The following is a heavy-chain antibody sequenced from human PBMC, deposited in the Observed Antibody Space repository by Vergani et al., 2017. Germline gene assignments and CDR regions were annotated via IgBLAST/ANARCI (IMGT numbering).Heavy chain of an antibody. CDR3: ARCIAARPLPYYYYYMDV. V-gene: IGHV4-59*08. J-gene: IGHJ6*03. D-gene: IGHD6-6*01. CDR2: IYYSGST. Sequence: QVQLQESCPGLVKPSETLSLTCTVSGGSISSYYWSWIRQPPGKGLEWIGYIYYSGSTNYNPSLKSRVTISVDTSKNQFSLKLSSVTAADTAVYYCARCIAARPLPYYYYYMDVWGKGTTVTVSS. CDR1: GGSISSYY.